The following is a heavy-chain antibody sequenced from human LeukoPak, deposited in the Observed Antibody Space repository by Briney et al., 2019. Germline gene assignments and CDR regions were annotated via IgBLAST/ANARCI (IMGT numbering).Heavy chain of an antibody. CDR3: AKARGNFYDFWSGYDC. CDR1: GGSISSGGYY. J-gene: IGHJ4*02. V-gene: IGHV4-30-2*01. CDR2: IYHSGST. D-gene: IGHD3-3*01. Sequence: SQTLSLTCTVSGGSISSGGYYWSWIRQPPGKGLEWIGYIYHSGSTYYNPSLKSRVTISVDRSKNQFSLKLSSVTAADTAVYYCAKARGNFYDFWSGYDCWGQGTLVTVSS.